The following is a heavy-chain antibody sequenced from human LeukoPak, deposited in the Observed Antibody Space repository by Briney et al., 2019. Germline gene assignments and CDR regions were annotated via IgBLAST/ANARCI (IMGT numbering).Heavy chain of an antibody. CDR2: INHSGST. J-gene: IGHJ6*03. CDR1: GGSFSGYY. CDR3: ARHWGYSYGPYYYYYYYMDV. Sequence: SETLSLTCAVYGGSFSGYYWSWIRQPPGKGLEWIGEINHSGSTNYNPSLESRVIISVDTSENQFSLKLSSVTAADTAVYYCARHWGYSYGPYYYYYYYMDVWGKGTTVTVSS. D-gene: IGHD5-18*01. V-gene: IGHV4-34*01.